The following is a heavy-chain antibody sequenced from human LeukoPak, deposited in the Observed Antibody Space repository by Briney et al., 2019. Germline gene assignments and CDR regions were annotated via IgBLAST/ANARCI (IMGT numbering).Heavy chain of an antibody. CDR1: GDSIRSSGFC. Sequence: SETLSLTCTLSGDSIRSSGFCWGWIRQPPGKGLECVGAICDTGNTYYNPSLKSRVTISVDTSKNQFSLRVTSVTAADTALYYCARHKSGIDWFDPWGQGTLVTVSS. J-gene: IGHJ5*02. CDR3: ARHKSGIDWFDP. D-gene: IGHD1-14*01. CDR2: ICDTGNT. V-gene: IGHV4-39*01.